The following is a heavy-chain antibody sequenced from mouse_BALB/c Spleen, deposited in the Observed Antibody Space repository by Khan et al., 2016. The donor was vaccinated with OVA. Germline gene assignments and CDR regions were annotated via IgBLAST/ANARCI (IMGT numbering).Heavy chain of an antibody. J-gene: IGHJ2*01. CDR1: GFTFSSYG. V-gene: IGHV5-17*02. CDR3: ATSYFYGYYFDY. D-gene: IGHD1-1*01. CDR2: ISGDSNTI. Sequence: EVELVESGGDLVQPGGSRKLSCAASGFTFSSYGMHWVRQAPEKGLEWVAYISGDSNTIYYADTVKGRFTISRDNPRNTLFLQMTSLMSEDTAMYYCATSYFYGYYFDYWGPGTTLTVSP.